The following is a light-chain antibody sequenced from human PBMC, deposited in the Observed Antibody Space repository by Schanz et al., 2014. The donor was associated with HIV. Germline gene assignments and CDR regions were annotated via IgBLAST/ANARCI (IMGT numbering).Light chain of an antibody. J-gene: IGLJ3*02. CDR1: SSNIGTRYE. Sequence: QSVLTQPPSVSGAPGQRVTISCTGSSSNIGTRYEVHRVQNLPGKAPKLLIYDSNNRPSGVPDRFSGSKSGTSASLAITGLQADDEADYYCQSYDTSLSVWVFGGGTKLTVL. CDR3: QSYDTSLSVWV. V-gene: IGLV1-40*01. CDR2: DSN.